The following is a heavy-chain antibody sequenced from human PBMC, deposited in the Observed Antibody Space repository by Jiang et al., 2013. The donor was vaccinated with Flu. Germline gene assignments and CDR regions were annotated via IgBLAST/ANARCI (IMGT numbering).Heavy chain of an antibody. CDR3: AHGGGSHWESPDAFDI. Sequence: KPTQTLTLTCTFSGFSLSTSGVGVGWIRQPPGKALEWLALIYWDDDKRYSPSLKSRLTITKDTSKNQVVLTMTNMDPVDTATYYCAHGGGSHWESPDAFDIWGQGTMVTVSS. CDR2: IYWDDDK. V-gene: IGHV2-5*02. J-gene: IGHJ3*02. CDR1: GFSLSTSGVG. D-gene: IGHD1-26*01.